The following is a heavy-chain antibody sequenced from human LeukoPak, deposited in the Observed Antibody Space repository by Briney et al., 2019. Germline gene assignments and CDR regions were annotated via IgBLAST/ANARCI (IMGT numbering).Heavy chain of an antibody. CDR1: GGSFSGYY. V-gene: IGHV4-34*01. CDR2: INHSGST. J-gene: IGHJ5*02. CDR3: ARRPSGGTNWFDP. D-gene: IGHD1-26*01. Sequence: KPSETLSLTCAVYGGSFSGYYWSWIRQPPGKGLEWIGEINHSGSTNYNPSLKSRVTISLDTSKNQFSQNLSSVTAADTAVYYCARRPSGGTNWFDPWGQGSLVTVSS.